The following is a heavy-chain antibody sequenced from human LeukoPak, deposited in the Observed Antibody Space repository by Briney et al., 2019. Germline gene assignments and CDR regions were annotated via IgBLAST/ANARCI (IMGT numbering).Heavy chain of an antibody. V-gene: IGHV4-61*05. Sequence: SETLSLTCTVSGDSITSSAFYWGWIRQPPGKGLEWIGYIYYSGSTNYNPSLKSRVTISLDTSKNQFSLKLSSVTAADTAVYYCARHDGSSWYYAFDVWGQGTMVTVSS. CDR1: GDSITSSAFY. CDR2: IYYSGST. CDR3: ARHDGSSWYYAFDV. J-gene: IGHJ3*01. D-gene: IGHD6-13*01.